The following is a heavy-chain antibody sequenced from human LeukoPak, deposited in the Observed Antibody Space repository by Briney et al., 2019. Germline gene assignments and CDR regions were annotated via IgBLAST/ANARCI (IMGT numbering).Heavy chain of an antibody. D-gene: IGHD1-14*01. V-gene: IGHV3-48*03. CDR1: GFTFSSYE. CDR3: AKEGAHNHFDI. Sequence: PGGSLRLSCAASGFTFSSYEMNWVRQAPGKGLEWVSYISSSSGTKYYADSVKGRFTISRDNAKNSLYLQMNSLRVEATATYFCAKEGAHNHFDIWGQGTLVTVSS. J-gene: IGHJ5*02. CDR2: ISSSSGTK.